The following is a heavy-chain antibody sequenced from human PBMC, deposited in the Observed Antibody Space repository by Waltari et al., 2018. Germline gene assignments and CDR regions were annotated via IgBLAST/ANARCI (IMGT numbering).Heavy chain of an antibody. CDR3: ARRDATTRAFDM. V-gene: IGHV4-59*08. Sequence: QVQLQESGPGLVKPSETLSLTCTVSGGSINDYHLSWIRQPPEKGLEFIGSIYHSGSTYCSPSLKSRVTVSMDTSKNQFSLKLTSVTAADTALYYCARRDATTRAFDMWGQGTMVTVAS. CDR1: GGSINDYH. CDR2: IYHSGST. J-gene: IGHJ3*02. D-gene: IGHD1-7*01.